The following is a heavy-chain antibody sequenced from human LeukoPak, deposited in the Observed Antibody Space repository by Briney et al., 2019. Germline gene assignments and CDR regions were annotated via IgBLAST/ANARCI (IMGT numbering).Heavy chain of an antibody. CDR2: ISGSGGST. V-gene: IGHV3-23*01. Sequence: GGSLRLSCAASGFTFSSYAMSWVRQAPGKGLEWVSAISGSGGSTYYADSVKGRFTISRDNSKNTLYLQMNSLRAEDTAVYYCAKDQVQWELRRWSYDYWGQGTLVTVSS. CDR3: AKDQVQWELRRWSYDY. CDR1: GFTFSSYA. J-gene: IGHJ4*02. D-gene: IGHD1-26*01.